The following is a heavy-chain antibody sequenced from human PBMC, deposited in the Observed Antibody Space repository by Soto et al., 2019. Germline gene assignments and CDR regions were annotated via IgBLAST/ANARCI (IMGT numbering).Heavy chain of an antibody. CDR1: GGSFSGYY. D-gene: IGHD4-17*01. CDR3: AREMATVTNEGAFDI. Sequence: SETLSLTCAVYGGSFSGYYLSWIRQPPGKGLEWIGEINHSGSTNYNPSLKSRVTISVDTSKNQFSLKLSSVTAADTAVYYCAREMATVTNEGAFDIWGQGTMVTVSS. J-gene: IGHJ3*02. CDR2: INHSGST. V-gene: IGHV4-34*01.